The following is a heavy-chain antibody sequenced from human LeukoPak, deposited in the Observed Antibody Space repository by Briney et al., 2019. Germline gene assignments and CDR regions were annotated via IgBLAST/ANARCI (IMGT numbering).Heavy chain of an antibody. V-gene: IGHV1-69*13. CDR2: TIPIFGTA. CDR3: ARVAARSYYYYYMDV. Sequence: SVKVSCKASGGTFSSYAISWVRQAPGQGLEWMGGTIPIFGTANYAQKFQGRVTITADESTSTAYMELSSLRSEDTAVYYCARVAARSYYYYYMDVWGKGTTVTVSS. D-gene: IGHD6-6*01. CDR1: GGTFSSYA. J-gene: IGHJ6*03.